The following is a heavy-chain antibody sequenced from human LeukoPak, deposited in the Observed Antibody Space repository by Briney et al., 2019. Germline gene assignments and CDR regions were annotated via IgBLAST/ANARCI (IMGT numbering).Heavy chain of an antibody. Sequence: GGSLRLSCAVSGFTFSSYEMNWVRQAPGKGLEWVSYISSSGSTIYYADSVKGRFTISRDNAKNSLYLQMNSLRAEDTAVYYCARELHDYGDYAPKFNYYGMDVWGKGTTVTVSS. CDR1: GFTFSSYE. CDR2: ISSSGSTI. V-gene: IGHV3-48*03. J-gene: IGHJ6*04. D-gene: IGHD4-17*01. CDR3: ARELHDYGDYAPKFNYYGMDV.